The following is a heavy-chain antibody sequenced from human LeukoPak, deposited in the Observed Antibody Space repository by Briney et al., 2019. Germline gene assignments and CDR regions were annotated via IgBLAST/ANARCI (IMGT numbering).Heavy chain of an antibody. Sequence: SGPALVKPTQTLTLTCTFSGFSLSTSGMCVSWIRQPPGKALEWLARIDWDDDKYYSTSLKTRLTISKDTSKNQVVLTMTNMDPVDTATYYCARIRYRSTPQWFDPCGQGTLVTVSS. V-gene: IGHV2-70*11. J-gene: IGHJ5*02. CDR2: IDWDDDK. D-gene: IGHD1-26*01. CDR1: GFSLSTSGMC. CDR3: ARIRYRSTPQWFDP.